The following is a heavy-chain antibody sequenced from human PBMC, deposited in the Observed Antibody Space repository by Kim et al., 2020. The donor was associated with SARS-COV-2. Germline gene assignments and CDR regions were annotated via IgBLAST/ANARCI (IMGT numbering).Heavy chain of an antibody. CDR2: IWYDGSNK. CDR1: GFTFSSYG. D-gene: IGHD1-26*01. Sequence: GGSLRLSCAASGFTFSSYGMHWVRQAPGKGLEWVAVIWYDGSNKYYADSVKGRFTISRDNSKNTLYLQMNSLRAEDTAVYYCARDYSPDSGSYNWFDPWGQGTLVTVSS. CDR3: ARDYSPDSGSYNWFDP. V-gene: IGHV3-33*01. J-gene: IGHJ5*02.